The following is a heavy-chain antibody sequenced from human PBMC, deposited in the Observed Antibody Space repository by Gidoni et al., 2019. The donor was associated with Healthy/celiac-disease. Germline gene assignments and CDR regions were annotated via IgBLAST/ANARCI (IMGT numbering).Heavy chain of an antibody. CDR3: AGWYYYDSSGPRTFDY. CDR2: IYHSGTT. Sequence: QLQLQESGSGLVKPSQTLSLTCAVSGVSISSGGYSWRWIRQPTGKGMEWIGYIYHSGTTSDKPSLKSRVTIAVDRSKNQFSLKLSSVTAADTAVYYCAGWYYYDSSGPRTFDYWGQGTLVTVSS. D-gene: IGHD3-22*01. V-gene: IGHV4-30-2*01. J-gene: IGHJ4*02. CDR1: GVSISSGGYS.